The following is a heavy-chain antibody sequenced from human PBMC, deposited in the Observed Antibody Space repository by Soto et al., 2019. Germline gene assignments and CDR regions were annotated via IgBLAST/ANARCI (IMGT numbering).Heavy chain of an antibody. Sequence: QLQLQESGPGLVKPSETLSLTCTVSGGSISSGTYSWGWMRQPPGKGLEWIGSLHYSGTTYYNPSLKSRVTMSCDTSKNDFYLELSSVTAEDTAVYYCARQGYQLPPIATGWIDYLGQGSLVTVSS. CDR3: ARQGYQLPPIATGWIDY. J-gene: IGHJ4*02. D-gene: IGHD2-2*01. CDR1: GGSISSGTYS. V-gene: IGHV4-39*01. CDR2: LHYSGTT.